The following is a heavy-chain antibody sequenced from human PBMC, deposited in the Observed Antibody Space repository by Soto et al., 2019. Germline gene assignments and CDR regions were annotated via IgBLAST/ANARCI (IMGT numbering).Heavy chain of an antibody. Sequence: PGGSLRLSCTASGFTFGDYAMSWVRQAPGKGLEWVGFIRSKAYGGTTEYAASVKGRFTISRDDSKSIAYLQMNSLKTEDTAVYYCTRAPRAIAAAGIIDYWGQGTLVTVPS. CDR2: IRSKAYGGTT. J-gene: IGHJ4*02. D-gene: IGHD6-13*01. CDR1: GFTFGDYA. V-gene: IGHV3-49*04. CDR3: TRAPRAIAAAGIIDY.